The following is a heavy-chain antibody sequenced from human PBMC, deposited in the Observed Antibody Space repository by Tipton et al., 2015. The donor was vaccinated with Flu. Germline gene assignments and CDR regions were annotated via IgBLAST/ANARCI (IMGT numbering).Heavy chain of an antibody. CDR1: GGSISSYY. J-gene: IGHJ6*02. Sequence: TLSLTCTVSGGSISSYYWSWIRQPAGKGLEWIGRIYTSGSTNYNPSLKSRVTMSVDTSKNQFSLKLSSVTAADTAVYYCARQVATVNYHYYGLDVWGQGTTVTVS. CDR2: IYTSGST. D-gene: IGHD5-12*01. CDR3: ARQVATVNYHYYGLDV. V-gene: IGHV4-4*07.